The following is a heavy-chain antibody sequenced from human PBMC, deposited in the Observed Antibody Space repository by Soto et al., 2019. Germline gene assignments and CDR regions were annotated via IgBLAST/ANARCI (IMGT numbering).Heavy chain of an antibody. Sequence: GGSLRLSCAASGLTFSSYGMNWVRQAPGKGLEWVSAMSGSGGSTYYADSVKGRFTISRDNSKNTLYLQMNNLRAEDTAIYYCAKSYTSGWYEAPFDYWGQGTLVTVSS. CDR2: MSGSGGST. V-gene: IGHV3-23*01. D-gene: IGHD6-19*01. CDR3: AKSYTSGWYEAPFDY. CDR1: GLTFSSYG. J-gene: IGHJ4*02.